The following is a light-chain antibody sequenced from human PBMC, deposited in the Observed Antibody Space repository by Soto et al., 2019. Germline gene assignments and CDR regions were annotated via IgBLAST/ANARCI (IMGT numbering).Light chain of an antibody. CDR1: SSNIGNNY. CDR2: ENN. J-gene: IGLJ3*02. Sequence: QSVLTQPPSVSAAPGQTVTISCSGSSSNIGNNYVSWYQQLPGTAPKLLIYENNKRPSGIPDRFSGSKSGTSATLGITGLQTGDEADYYCGTWDNSLSVVVFGGGTKLTVL. V-gene: IGLV1-51*02. CDR3: GTWDNSLSVVV.